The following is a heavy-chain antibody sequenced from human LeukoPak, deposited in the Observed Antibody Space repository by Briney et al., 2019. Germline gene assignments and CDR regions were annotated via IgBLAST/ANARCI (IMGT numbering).Heavy chain of an antibody. CDR3: ARERGSSGSAGWFDP. CDR1: GFIFSDYI. CDR2: ISHDAGNK. Sequence: GGSPRLSCAASGFIFSDYIMHWLRQAPGRGLEWVALISHDAGNKHFADSVKGRFTISRDNSKNTMYLEMNDVRPDDSAMYYCARERGSSGSAGWFDPWGQGTPVTASS. D-gene: IGHD3-22*01. V-gene: IGHV3-30-3*01. J-gene: IGHJ5*02.